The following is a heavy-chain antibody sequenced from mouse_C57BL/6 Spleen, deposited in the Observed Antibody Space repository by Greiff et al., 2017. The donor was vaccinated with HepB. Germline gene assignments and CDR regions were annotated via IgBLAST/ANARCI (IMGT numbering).Heavy chain of an antibody. CDR3: AREGNYYGSRWYFDV. J-gene: IGHJ1*03. Sequence: VQLQQSGAELVKPGASVKLSCTASGFNIKDYYMHWVKQRTEQGLEWFGRIDPEDGETKYAPKFQGKATKTADTSSNTAHLQCSSLTSEAAAVYYCAREGNYYGSRWYFDVWGTGTTVTVAS. CDR1: GFNIKDYY. D-gene: IGHD1-1*01. V-gene: IGHV14-2*01. CDR2: IDPEDGET.